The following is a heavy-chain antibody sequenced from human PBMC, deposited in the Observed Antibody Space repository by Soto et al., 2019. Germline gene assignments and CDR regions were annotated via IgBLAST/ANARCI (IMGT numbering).Heavy chain of an antibody. CDR2: IIPIFGTA. CDR3: AVPVLRFLEWLSPPPYYYGMDV. Sequence: GASVKVSCKASGGTFSSYAISWVRQAPGQGLERMGGIIPIFGTANYAQKIQGRVTITADEYTSTAYMELSSLRSEDTAVYYSAVPVLRFLEWLSPPPYYYGMDVWGQGTTVTVSS. J-gene: IGHJ6*02. D-gene: IGHD3-3*01. CDR1: GGTFSSYA. V-gene: IGHV1-69*13.